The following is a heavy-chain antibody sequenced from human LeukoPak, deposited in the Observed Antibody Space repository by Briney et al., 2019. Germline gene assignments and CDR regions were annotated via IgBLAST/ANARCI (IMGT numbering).Heavy chain of an antibody. J-gene: IGHJ6*02. V-gene: IGHV5-51*01. CDR3: ARLLGYCSSTSCYETLPFHLYGMDV. D-gene: IGHD2-2*01. Sequence: GESLEISCKGSGYSFTNYWIGWVRQMPGKGLEWMGIIYPGDSDTRYSPSFQGQVSISADKSITTAYLQWSSLKASDTAMYYCARLLGYCSSTSCYETLPFHLYGMDVWGQGTTVTASS. CDR1: GYSFTNYW. CDR2: IYPGDSDT.